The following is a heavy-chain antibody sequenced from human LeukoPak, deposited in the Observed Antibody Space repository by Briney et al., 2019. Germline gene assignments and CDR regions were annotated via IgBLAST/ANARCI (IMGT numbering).Heavy chain of an antibody. D-gene: IGHD3-10*01. Sequence: PSETLSLTCAVYGGSFSGYYWSWIRQPPGKGLEWIGEINHSGSTNYNPSLKSRVTISVDTSKNQFSLKLSSVTAVDTAVYYCARGSSYTDVWGKGTAVTVSS. J-gene: IGHJ6*03. V-gene: IGHV4-34*01. CDR1: GGSFSGYY. CDR3: ARGSSYTDV. CDR2: INHSGST.